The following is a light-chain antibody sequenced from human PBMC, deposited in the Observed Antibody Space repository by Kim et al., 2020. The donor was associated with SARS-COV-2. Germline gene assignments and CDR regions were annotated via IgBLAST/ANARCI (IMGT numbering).Light chain of an antibody. CDR1: SSNIGAGYD. V-gene: IGLV1-40*01. CDR2: GNN. J-gene: IGLJ2*01. CDR3: QSYDNSLSGVV. Sequence: QSVLTQPPSVSGAPGQRVTISCTGSSSNIGAGYDVHWYHQLPGTAPRLLIYGNNNRPSGVPDLFSGSKSGTSASLAITGLQADDEADYYCQSYDNSLSGVVFGGGTQLTVL.